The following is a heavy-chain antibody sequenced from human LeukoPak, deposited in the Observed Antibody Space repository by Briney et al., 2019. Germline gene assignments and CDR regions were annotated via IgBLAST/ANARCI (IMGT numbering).Heavy chain of an antibody. CDR1: GFIFSNAW. V-gene: IGHV3-15*01. Sequence: GGSLRLSCAASGFIFSNAWMSWVRQAPGKGLEWVGRIKSKTDGGTIGYAAPVKGRFTISRDDSTNTLYLQMNSLKAEDTAVYYCATGHKWRLFFLPTFDYWGQGTLVTVSS. J-gene: IGHJ4*02. CDR2: IKSKTDGGTI. CDR3: ATGHKWRLFFLPTFDY. D-gene: IGHD3-22*01.